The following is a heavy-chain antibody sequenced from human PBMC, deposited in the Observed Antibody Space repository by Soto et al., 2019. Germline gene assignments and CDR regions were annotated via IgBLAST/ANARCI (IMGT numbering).Heavy chain of an antibody. Sequence: PGGSLRLSCAASGFTFSSYWMSWVRQAPGKGLEWVANIKQDGSEKYYVDSVKGRFTISRDNAKNSLYLQMNSLRAEDTAVYYCARDSITMVRGLRNYYYYMDVWGKGTTVTVSS. CDR1: GFTFSSYW. J-gene: IGHJ6*03. D-gene: IGHD3-10*01. CDR3: ARDSITMVRGLRNYYYYMDV. V-gene: IGHV3-7*01. CDR2: IKQDGSEK.